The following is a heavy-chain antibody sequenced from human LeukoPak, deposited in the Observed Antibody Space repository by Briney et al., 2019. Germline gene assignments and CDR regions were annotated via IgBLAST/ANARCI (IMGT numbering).Heavy chain of an antibody. Sequence: GESLKISCKGSGYRFTNYWIGWVRQMPGKGLEWMGIIYPGDSDIRYSPSFQGQVTISADKAISTAYLQWSSLKASDTAMYYCARRASSYYYYMDVWGKGTTVTVSS. CDR2: IYPGDSDI. D-gene: IGHD2-21*01. V-gene: IGHV5-51*01. CDR1: GYRFTNYW. CDR3: ARRASSYYYYMDV. J-gene: IGHJ6*03.